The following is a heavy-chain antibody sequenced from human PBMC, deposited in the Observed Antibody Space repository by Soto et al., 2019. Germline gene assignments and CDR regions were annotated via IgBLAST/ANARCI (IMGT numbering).Heavy chain of an antibody. Sequence: QAPGKGLEWVCLIYTGGITDYADSVKGRFSISRDNSKNTLYLQMDSLRAEDTAVYYCARDISHEGGGMDVWGQGTTVTVSS. CDR2: IYTGGIT. D-gene: IGHD2-21*01. J-gene: IGHJ6*02. V-gene: IGHV3-53*01. CDR3: ARDISHEGGGMDV.